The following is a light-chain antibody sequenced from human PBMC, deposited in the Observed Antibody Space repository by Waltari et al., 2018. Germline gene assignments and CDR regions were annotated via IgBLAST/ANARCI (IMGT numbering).Light chain of an antibody. V-gene: IGLV2-23*02. CDR2: EVT. J-gene: IGLJ2*01. CDR3: SSHANTYNFAHVV. Sequence: QSALTQPASVSGSPGQSITISCTGTSSDIGTYNYVSWYQQLPGKAPKMMIYEVTKRPLGVSYRLSGSKSGNTASLTISGLRAEDEADYYCSSHANTYNFAHVVFGGGTKLTVL. CDR1: SSDIGTYNY.